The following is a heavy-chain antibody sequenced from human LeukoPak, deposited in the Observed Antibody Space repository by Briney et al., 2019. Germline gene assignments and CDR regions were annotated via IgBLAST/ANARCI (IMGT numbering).Heavy chain of an antibody. CDR3: ASREDTAMVIYYYYGMDV. CDR2: ISSSGSTI. J-gene: IGHJ6*04. Sequence: PGGSLRLSCAASGFTFSSYEMNWVRQAPGKGLEWVSYISSSGSTIYYADSVKGRFTISRDNAKNSLYLQMNSLSAEDTAVYYCASREDTAMVIYYYYGMDVWGKGTTVTVSS. D-gene: IGHD5-18*01. V-gene: IGHV3-48*03. CDR1: GFTFSSYE.